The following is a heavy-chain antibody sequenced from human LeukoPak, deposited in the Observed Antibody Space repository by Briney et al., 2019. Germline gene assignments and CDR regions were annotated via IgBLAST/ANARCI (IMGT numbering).Heavy chain of an antibody. V-gene: IGHV3-30*04. CDR3: ARHDWFDP. J-gene: IGHJ5*02. CDR1: GFPFSTYS. CDR2: MSADGRSE. Sequence: GGSLRLSCAASGFPFSTYSMHWVRQAPGKGLEWVAVMSADGRSENYADSVKGRFSISRDNSKNTLYLQVNTLRAEDTAVYYCARHDWFDPWGRGTLVTVSS.